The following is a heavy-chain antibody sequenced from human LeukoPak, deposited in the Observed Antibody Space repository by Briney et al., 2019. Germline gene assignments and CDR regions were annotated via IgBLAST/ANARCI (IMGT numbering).Heavy chain of an antibody. V-gene: IGHV3-23*01. Sequence: GGSLRLSCAASGFTFSSYSMNWVRQAPGKGLEWVSAIRGSGGNTFYADSVKGRFTISRDNSKNTLFLQVNSLRAEDTAVYYCAKDIGLRALDYWGQGTLVTVSS. CDR2: IRGSGGNT. J-gene: IGHJ4*02. D-gene: IGHD3/OR15-3a*01. CDR1: GFTFSSYS. CDR3: AKDIGLRALDY.